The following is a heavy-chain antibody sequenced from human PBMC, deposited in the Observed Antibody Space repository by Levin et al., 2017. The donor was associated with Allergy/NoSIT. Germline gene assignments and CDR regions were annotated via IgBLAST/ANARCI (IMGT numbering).Heavy chain of an antibody. Sequence: SQTLSLTCTVSGDSINSDYYWGWIRQPPGRGLDWVGYIHYTGRTYYNPSLKSRVTISVDTSKNRFSLRLSSVTAADTAVYYCARRGYHNVGFDYWGQGTLVTVSS. CDR2: IHYTGRT. V-gene: IGHV4-39*02. J-gene: IGHJ4*02. CDR3: ARRGYHNVGFDY. D-gene: IGHD5-12*01. CDR1: GDSINSDYY.